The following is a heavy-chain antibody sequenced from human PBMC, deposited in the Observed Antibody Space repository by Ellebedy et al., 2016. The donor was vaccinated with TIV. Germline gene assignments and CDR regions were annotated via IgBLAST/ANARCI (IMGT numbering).Heavy chain of an antibody. CDR2: ITHSDGSK. CDR1: GFTFSSFA. Sequence: GESLKISCSTSGFTFSSFAMSWVRQAPGKGLEWVSSITHSDGSKYYADSVKGRFTISRDNSKNTLYLQMDSLRAEDTAVYYCAKGRGGGSDSSAPRYYFDYWGLGTLVTVSS. D-gene: IGHD3-22*01. J-gene: IGHJ4*02. V-gene: IGHV3-23*01. CDR3: AKGRGGGSDSSAPRYYFDY.